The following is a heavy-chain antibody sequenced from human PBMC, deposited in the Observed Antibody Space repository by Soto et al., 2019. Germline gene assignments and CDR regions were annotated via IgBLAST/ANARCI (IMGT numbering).Heavy chain of an antibody. CDR2: ITTSGAGP. CDR3: AKSVDYDFWSGFDF. V-gene: IGHV3-23*01. CDR1: GFTFRNYA. D-gene: IGHD3-3*01. J-gene: IGHJ4*02. Sequence: EVQLLESGGGLVQPGGSLRLSCAASGFTFRNYAMNWVRQAPGKGLEWVSRITTSGAGPYYADSVKGRFTISRDHSKNTLYLQVNSLRAEDTAVYYCAKSVDYDFWSGFDFWGQGSLVIVFS.